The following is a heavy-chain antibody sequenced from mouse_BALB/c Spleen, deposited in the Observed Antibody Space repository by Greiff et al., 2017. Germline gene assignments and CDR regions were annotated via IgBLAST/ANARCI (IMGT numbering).Heavy chain of an antibody. CDR1: GFTFSSFG. J-gene: IGHJ3*01. CDR3: ARSSPHGYRFAY. CDR2: ISSGSSTI. D-gene: IGHD2-2*01. Sequence: EVQVVESGGGLVQPGGSRKLSCAASGFTFSSFGMHWVRQAPEKGLEWVAYISSGSSTIYYADTVKGRFTISRDNPKNTLFLQMTSLRSEDTAMYYCARSSPHGYRFAYWGQGTLVTVSA. V-gene: IGHV5-17*02.